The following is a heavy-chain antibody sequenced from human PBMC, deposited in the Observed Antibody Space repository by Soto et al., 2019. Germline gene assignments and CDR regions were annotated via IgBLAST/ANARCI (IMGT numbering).Heavy chain of an antibody. D-gene: IGHD1-1*01. J-gene: IGHJ6*02. CDR3: SREVYEERQRQYYYFGMDV. CDR2: IWFDGNSK. V-gene: IGHV3-33*01. CDR1: GFTFSNYG. Sequence: GGSLRLSCAASGFTFSNYGMHWVRQAPGKGLEWVAVIWFDGNSKYYADSVKGRFTISRDNAKNSLYLQMNSLRDDDAAVYYCSREVYEERQRQYYYFGMDVWGQGTTVTVSS.